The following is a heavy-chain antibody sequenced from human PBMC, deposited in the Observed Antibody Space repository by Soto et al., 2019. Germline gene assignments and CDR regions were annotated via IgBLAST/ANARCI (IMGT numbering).Heavy chain of an antibody. CDR1: GFTFDDYA. V-gene: IGHV3-9*01. CDR2: ISWNSGSI. D-gene: IGHD6-13*01. J-gene: IGHJ6*02. Sequence: PGGSLRLSCAASGFTFDDYAMHWVRQAPGKGLEWVSGISWNSGSIGYADSVKGRFTISRDNAKNPLYLQMNSLRAEDTALYYCAKDLIARAYYYGMDVWGQGTTVTVSS. CDR3: AKDLIARAYYYGMDV.